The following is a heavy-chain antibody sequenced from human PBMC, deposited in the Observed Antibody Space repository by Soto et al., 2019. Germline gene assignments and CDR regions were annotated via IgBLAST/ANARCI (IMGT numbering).Heavy chain of an antibody. CDR1: GHSLSSGGYY. D-gene: IGHD6-19*01. J-gene: IGHJ4*02. CDR3: ARDWGSSGWPN. Sequence: PSETLSLTCTVSGHSLSSGGYYWSWIRQHPGKGLEWVGYIYFTGSTLYNPSLKSRLAMSLETSKNQFSLRLTSVTAADTAVHFCARDWGSSGWPNWGQGTLVTVSS. CDR2: IYFTGST. V-gene: IGHV4-31*03.